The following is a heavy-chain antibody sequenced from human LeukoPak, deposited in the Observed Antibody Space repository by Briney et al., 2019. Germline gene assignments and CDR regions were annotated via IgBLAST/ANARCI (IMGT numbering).Heavy chain of an antibody. CDR2: ISSSSSYI. V-gene: IGHV3-21*01. D-gene: IGHD1/OR15-1a*01. CDR1: GFTFSSYS. Sequence: GGSLRLSCAASGFTFSSYSMNWVRQAPGKGLEWVSSISSSSSYIYYADSVKGRFTISRDNAKNSLYLQMNSLRAEDTAVYYCAREVDITGTGSMDVWGKGTTVTVSS. CDR3: AREVDITGTGSMDV. J-gene: IGHJ6*03.